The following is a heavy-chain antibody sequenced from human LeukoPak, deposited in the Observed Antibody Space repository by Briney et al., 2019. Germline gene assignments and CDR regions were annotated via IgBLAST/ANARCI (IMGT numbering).Heavy chain of an antibody. Sequence: PSETLSLTCAVYGGSFSGYYWSWIRQPPGKWLEWIGEINHSGSTNYNPSLKGRVTISVDTSKNQFSLKLSSVTAADTAVYYCARASFYGDPWGQGTLVTVSS. V-gene: IGHV4-34*01. CDR1: GGSFSGYY. CDR3: ARASFYGDP. D-gene: IGHD2/OR15-2a*01. J-gene: IGHJ5*02. CDR2: INHSGST.